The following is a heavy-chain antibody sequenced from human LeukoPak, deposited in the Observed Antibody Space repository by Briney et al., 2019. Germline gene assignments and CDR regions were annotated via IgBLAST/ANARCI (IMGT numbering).Heavy chain of an antibody. D-gene: IGHD2-2*02. CDR1: GFTIDDYA. Sequence: GGSLRLSCAASGFTIDDYAMHWVRQAPGKGLEWVSGISWNSGSIGYADSVKGRFTISRDNAKNSLYLQMNSLRAEDAALYYCAKDVHSGGYCSSNSCYTFDYWGQGNLVTVSS. V-gene: IGHV3-9*01. CDR2: ISWNSGSI. J-gene: IGHJ4*02. CDR3: AKDVHSGGYCSSNSCYTFDY.